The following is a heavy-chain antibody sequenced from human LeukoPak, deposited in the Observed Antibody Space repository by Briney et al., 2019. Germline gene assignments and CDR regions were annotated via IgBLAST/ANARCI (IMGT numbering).Heavy chain of an antibody. Sequence: SETLSLTCTVSGGSIGSTSYYWAWIRQPPGKGLEWIGNIYSSGSTYDNPSLKSRVTISVDTSKNQFSLNLTSVTAADTAVYYCARNNDLWSRFDIDYWGQGTLVTVSS. D-gene: IGHD3-3*01. CDR1: GGSIGSTSYY. J-gene: IGHJ4*02. CDR3: ARNNDLWSRFDIDY. V-gene: IGHV4-39*07. CDR2: IYSSGST.